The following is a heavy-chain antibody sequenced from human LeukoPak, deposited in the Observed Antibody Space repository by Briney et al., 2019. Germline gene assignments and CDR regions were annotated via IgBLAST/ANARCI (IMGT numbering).Heavy chain of an antibody. CDR2: INPKSGVT. D-gene: IGHD3-22*01. J-gene: IGHJ4*02. Sequence: GASVKVSCKASGYTFTAHYMLWVRPAPGQGPEWMGWINPKSGVTNYAQTLQGRVTMTRDTSISMVYMELSRLTTDDTAVYFCARALRYDDSSGYYAYWGEGALVTVSS. CDR1: GYTFTAHY. CDR3: ARALRYDDSSGYYAY. V-gene: IGHV1-2*02.